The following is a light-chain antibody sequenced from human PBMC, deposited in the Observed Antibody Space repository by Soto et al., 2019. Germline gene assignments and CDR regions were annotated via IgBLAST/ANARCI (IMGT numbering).Light chain of an antibody. CDR2: EVS. CDR3: SSYAGSNNLV. CDR1: SSDVGGYNS. J-gene: IGLJ2*01. V-gene: IGLV2-8*01. Sequence: QSALTQPPSASGSPGQSVTIPCTGTSSDVGGYNSVSWYQQHPGKVPKLMIYEVSKRPSGVPDRFSGSKSGNTASLTVSWLQAEDEADYYCSSYAGSNNLVFGGGTKLTVL.